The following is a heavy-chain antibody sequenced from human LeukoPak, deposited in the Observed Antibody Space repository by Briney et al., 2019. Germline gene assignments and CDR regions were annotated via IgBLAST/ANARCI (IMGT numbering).Heavy chain of an antibody. J-gene: IGHJ4*02. CDR2: FDPEDGET. CDR3: ATAVVAAAPYYFDY. Sequence: ASVKVSCKVSGYTLTELSMHWVRQAPGKGLEWMGGFDPEDGETIYARKFQGRVTMTEDTSTDTAYMELSSLRSEDTAVYYCATAVVAAAPYYFDYWGQGTLVTVSS. D-gene: IGHD6-13*01. V-gene: IGHV1-24*01. CDR1: GYTLTELS.